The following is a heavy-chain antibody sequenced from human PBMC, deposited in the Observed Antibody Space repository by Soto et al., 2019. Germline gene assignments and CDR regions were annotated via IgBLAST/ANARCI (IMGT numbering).Heavy chain of an antibody. J-gene: IGHJ4*02. V-gene: IGHV3-30-3*01. Sequence: GGSLRLSCAASGFTFSSYAMHWVRQAPGKGLEWVAVISYDGSNKYYADSVKGRFTISRDNSKNTLYLQMNSLRAEDTAVYYCARDQDDYDSSGYYPGPLYYWGQGTLVTVSS. CDR3: ARDQDDYDSSGYYPGPLYY. CDR1: GFTFSSYA. CDR2: ISYDGSNK. D-gene: IGHD3-22*01.